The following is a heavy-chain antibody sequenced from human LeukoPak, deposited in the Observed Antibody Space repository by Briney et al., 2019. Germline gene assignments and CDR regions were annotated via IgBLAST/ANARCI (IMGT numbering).Heavy chain of an antibody. V-gene: IGHV4-59*01. D-gene: IGHD5-24*01. CDR2: IYDSGST. CDR3: AGSRDAYILGH. Sequence: PSETLSLTCTVSGGSISGYYWTWIRQPPGKGLEWIGYIYDSGSTNQNPSLKSRVTISLDASKNQFSLKLNSVTTADTAVYYCAGSRDAYILGHCGQGILVTVSS. J-gene: IGHJ4*02. CDR1: GGSISGYY.